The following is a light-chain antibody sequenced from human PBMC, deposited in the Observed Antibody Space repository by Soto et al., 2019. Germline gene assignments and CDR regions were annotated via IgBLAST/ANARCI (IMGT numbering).Light chain of an antibody. CDR1: SSDVGGYNF. CDR3: YSFAGSTTFSYV. Sequence: QSVLTQPASVSGSPGQSITISCTGTSSDVGGYNFVSWYQQHPGKAPTVLIYEGTKRPSGVSNRFSGSKSGNTASLTISGLQTEDEADYYCYSFAGSTTFSYVFGPGTKLTVL. V-gene: IGLV2-23*03. J-gene: IGLJ1*01. CDR2: EGT.